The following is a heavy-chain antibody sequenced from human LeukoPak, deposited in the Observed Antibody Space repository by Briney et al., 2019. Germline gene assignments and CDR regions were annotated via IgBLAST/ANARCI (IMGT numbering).Heavy chain of an antibody. CDR3: ARDSGYRSVDY. D-gene: IGHD5-18*01. V-gene: IGHV3-23*01. J-gene: IGHJ4*02. Sequence: GGSLRLSCAASGVTFSSYAMSWVRQAPGKGLEWVSAISGSGGSTYYADSVKGRFTISRDNSKNTLYLQMNSLRAEDTAVYYCARDSGYRSVDYWGQGTLVTVSS. CDR1: GVTFSSYA. CDR2: ISGSGGST.